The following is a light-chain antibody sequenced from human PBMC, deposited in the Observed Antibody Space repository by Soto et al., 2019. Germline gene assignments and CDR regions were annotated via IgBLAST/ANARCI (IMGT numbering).Light chain of an antibody. Sequence: EIVVTQSPATLSVSPGERATLSCRASQSVGSNFAWYQQQPGQAPRLLIYDASTRVTGVPDRFSGSGSGTDFTLTISRLEPEDFAVYYCQQYGSSPRWTFGQGTKVDI. CDR2: DAS. V-gene: IGKV3-20*01. CDR1: QSVGSN. J-gene: IGKJ1*01. CDR3: QQYGSSPRWT.